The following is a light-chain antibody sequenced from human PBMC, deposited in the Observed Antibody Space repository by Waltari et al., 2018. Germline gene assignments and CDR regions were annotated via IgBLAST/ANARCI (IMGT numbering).Light chain of an antibody. CDR3: ISYSSATPGNVV. J-gene: IGLJ2*01. CDR1: SSDVGGYNY. CDR2: DVS. Sequence: SALTQPASVSGSLGQSITFSCTGTSSDVGGYNYVAWYQQHPGKAPKLRIHDVSNGPSGVSIRFSGSKSGNPASLTISGLQADDEADYYCISYSSATPGNVVIGGGTKLTVL. V-gene: IGLV2-14*01.